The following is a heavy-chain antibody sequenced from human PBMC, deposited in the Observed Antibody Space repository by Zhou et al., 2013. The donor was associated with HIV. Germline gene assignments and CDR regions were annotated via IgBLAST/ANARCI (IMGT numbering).Heavy chain of an antibody. Sequence: QVQLVQSGAEVKKPGASVKVSCKASGYTFTSYYMHWVRQAPGQGLEWMGIINPSGGSTSYAQKFQGRVTMTRDTSTSTVYMELSSLRSEDTAVYYCAREVPATNVVPSTKGAFDIWGQGTMVTVSS. D-gene: IGHD1-1*01. V-gene: IGHV1-46*01. CDR1: GYTFTSYY. J-gene: IGHJ3*02. CDR3: AREVPATNVVPSTKGAFDI. CDR2: INPSGGST.